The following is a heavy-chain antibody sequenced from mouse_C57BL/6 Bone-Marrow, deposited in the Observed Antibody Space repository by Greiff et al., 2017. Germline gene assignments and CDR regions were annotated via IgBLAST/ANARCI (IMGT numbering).Heavy chain of an antibody. D-gene: IGHD2-4*01. CDR2: IWTGGGT. J-gene: IGHJ3*01. Sequence: KLVESGPGLVAPSQSLSITCTVSGFSLTSYAISWVRQPPGKGLEWLGVIWTGGGTNYNSALYSRLSISKENSKSQVCLKMNSLQTDDTARYYCARDDYDGAWFAYWGQGTLVTVSA. V-gene: IGHV2-9-1*01. CDR1: GFSLTSYA. CDR3: ARDDYDGAWFAY.